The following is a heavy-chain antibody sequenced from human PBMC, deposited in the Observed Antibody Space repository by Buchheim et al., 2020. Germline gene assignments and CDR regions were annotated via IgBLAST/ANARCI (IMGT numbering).Heavy chain of an antibody. V-gene: IGHV1-2*04. CDR3: ARANYYDSSGYHPPQWVGMDV. Sequence: QVQLVQSGAEVKKPGASVKVSCKASGYTFTGYYMHWVRQAPGQGLEWMGWINPNSGGTNYAQKFQGWVTMTRDTSISTAYMELSRLRSDDTAVYYCARANYYDSSGYHPPQWVGMDVWGQGTT. CDR1: GYTFTGYY. CDR2: INPNSGGT. J-gene: IGHJ6*02. D-gene: IGHD3-22*01.